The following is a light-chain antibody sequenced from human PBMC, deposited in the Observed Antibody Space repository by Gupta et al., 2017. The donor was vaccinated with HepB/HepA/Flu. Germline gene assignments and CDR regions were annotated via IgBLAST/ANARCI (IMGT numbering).Light chain of an antibody. Sequence: QSVLTQPPSPSGTPGQRVPISFSGSSSNIGSNYVYWYQQLPVTAPKLLIYRNNQRPSGVPDRFSGSKSGTSASLAISGLRSEDEADYYCAAWDDSLSGPVFGGGTKLTVL. J-gene: IGLJ2*01. CDR3: AAWDDSLSGPV. CDR1: SSNIGSNY. V-gene: IGLV1-47*01. CDR2: RNN.